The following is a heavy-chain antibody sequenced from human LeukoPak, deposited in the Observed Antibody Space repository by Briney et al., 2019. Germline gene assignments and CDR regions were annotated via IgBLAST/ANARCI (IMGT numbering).Heavy chain of an antibody. D-gene: IGHD2-21*01. CDR3: ARDSGPPISNSDY. J-gene: IGHJ4*02. CDR1: GFTFSSYS. Sequence: GGSLRLSCAASGFTFSSYSMNWVRQAPGKGLEWVSSISSSSSYICYADSVKGRFTISRDNAKNSLYLQMNSLRAEDTAVYYCARDSGPPISNSDYWGQGTLVTVSS. V-gene: IGHV3-21*01. CDR2: ISSSSSYI.